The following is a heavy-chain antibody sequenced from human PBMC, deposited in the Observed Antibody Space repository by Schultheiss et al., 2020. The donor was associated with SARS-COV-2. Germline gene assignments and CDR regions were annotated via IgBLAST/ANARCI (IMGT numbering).Heavy chain of an antibody. V-gene: IGHV4-4*07. D-gene: IGHD6-13*01. CDR3: ARDRSPAAPTEHDY. J-gene: IGHJ4*02. CDR1: GGSFSGYY. CDR2: IYTSGST. Sequence: SETLSLTCAVYGGSFSGYYWGWIRQPAGKGLEWIGRIYTSGSTNYNPSLKSRVTISVDTSKNQFSLKLSSVTAADTAVYYCARDRSPAAPTEHDYWGQGTLVTVSS.